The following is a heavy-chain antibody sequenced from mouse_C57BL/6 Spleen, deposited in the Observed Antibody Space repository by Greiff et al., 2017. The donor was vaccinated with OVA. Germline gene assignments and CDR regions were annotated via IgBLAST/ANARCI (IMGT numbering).Heavy chain of an antibody. V-gene: IGHV1-59*01. CDR1: GYTFTSYW. D-gene: IGHD3-3*01. J-gene: IGHJ1*03. Sequence: QVQLQQPGAELVRPGTSVKLSCKASGYTFTSYWMHWVKQRPGQGLEWIGVIDPSDSYTNYHQKFKGKATLTVDTSASTSYMQRSSLTSEDAAVYYCARGGLDWYFDVWGTGTTVTVSS. CDR3: ARGGLDWYFDV. CDR2: IDPSDSYT.